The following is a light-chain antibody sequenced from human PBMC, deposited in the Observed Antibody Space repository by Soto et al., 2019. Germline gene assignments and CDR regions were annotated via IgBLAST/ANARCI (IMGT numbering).Light chain of an antibody. Sequence: DIQMTQSPSSVYASVGDRVTITCRASQGIRSWLAWFQQKPGKAPKLLIYATSNLQSGVSLRFSGSGSGTDFTLTISSVQPEDFATYYCQQSNSFPLTFGGGTKVEIK. CDR1: QGIRSW. CDR3: QQSNSFPLT. CDR2: ATS. V-gene: IGKV1-12*01. J-gene: IGKJ4*01.